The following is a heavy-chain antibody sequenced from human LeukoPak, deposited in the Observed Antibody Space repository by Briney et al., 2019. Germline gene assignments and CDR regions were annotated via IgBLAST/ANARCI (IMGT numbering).Heavy chain of an antibody. J-gene: IGHJ4*02. Sequence: GGSLRLSCAASGFTFSSCAMSWVRQAPGKGLEWVSAISRSGGSTYYADSVKGRFTISRDNSKNTLYLQMNSLRAEDTAVYYCAKVRGGLYYYGSGSYYMNYWGQGTLVTVSS. V-gene: IGHV3-23*01. CDR3: AKVRGGLYYYGSGSYYMNY. CDR1: GFTFSSCA. D-gene: IGHD3-10*01. CDR2: ISRSGGST.